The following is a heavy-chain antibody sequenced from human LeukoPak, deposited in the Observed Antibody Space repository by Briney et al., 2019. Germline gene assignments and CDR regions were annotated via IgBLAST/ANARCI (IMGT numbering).Heavy chain of an antibody. CDR3: VRDNYGGILDF. CDR2: VLYNGSDK. CDR1: GFTFTRYT. J-gene: IGHJ4*02. D-gene: IGHD2-21*01. Sequence: GGSLRLSCAASGFTFTRYTMHWVRQAPGKGLEWVALVLYNGSDKYYADSVKGRFTLSRDNSKNTLSLQMNTLRADDTAVYYCVRDNYGGILDFWGQGTLATVSS. V-gene: IGHV3-30*04.